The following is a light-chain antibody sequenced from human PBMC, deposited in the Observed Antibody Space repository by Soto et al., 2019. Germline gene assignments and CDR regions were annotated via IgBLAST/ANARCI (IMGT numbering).Light chain of an antibody. J-gene: IGLJ2*01. CDR2: GNS. Sequence: QPVLTQPPSVSGAPGQRVTISCTGSSSNIGAGYDVHWYQQLPGTAPKLLIYGNSNRPSGVPDRFSGSNSGTSASLAITGLQAEDEADYYCQSYDSSLSGVVFGGGTKVTVL. V-gene: IGLV1-40*01. CDR1: SSNIGAGYD. CDR3: QSYDSSLSGVV.